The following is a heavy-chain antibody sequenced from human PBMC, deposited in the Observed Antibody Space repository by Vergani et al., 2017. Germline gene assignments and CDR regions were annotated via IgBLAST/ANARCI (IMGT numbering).Heavy chain of an antibody. CDR2: IKSKTDGGTT. CDR1: GFTFSNAW. D-gene: IGHD5-18*01. CDR3: TTANKAAMEPDEHYYYYYGMDV. V-gene: IGHV3-15*01. Sequence: EVQLVESGGGLVKPGGSLRLSCAASGFTFSNAWMSWVRQAPGKGLEWVGRIKSKTDGGTTDYAAPVKGRFTISRDDSKNTLYLQMNSLKTEDTAVYYCTTANKAAMEPDEHYYYYYGMDVWGQGTTVTVSS. J-gene: IGHJ6*02.